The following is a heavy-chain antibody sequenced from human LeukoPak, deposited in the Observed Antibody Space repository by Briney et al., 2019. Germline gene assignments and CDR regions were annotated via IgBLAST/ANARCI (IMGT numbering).Heavy chain of an antibody. J-gene: IGHJ3*01. CDR1: GFTFSGSA. V-gene: IGHV3-73*01. CDR3: RATDGFDF. Sequence: GGSLRLSCAASGFTFSGSAMHWVRQASGKGLEWVGRIRSKANNYATGYAASVKGRFTISRDDSKNTAYLQMNSLKIEDTAVYYCRATDGFDFWGQGTKVTVSS. CDR2: IRSKANNYAT.